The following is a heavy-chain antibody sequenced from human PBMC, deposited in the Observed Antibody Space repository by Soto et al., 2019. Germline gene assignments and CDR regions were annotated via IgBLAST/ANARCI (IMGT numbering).Heavy chain of an antibody. CDR3: ARQSYYDVLTGYLNWFDS. Sequence: GESLKISCRGSGFSFTSYWIGWVRQMPGKGLEWMGIISPIDSDTRYSPSFEGQVTISADNSISTAYLHWSSLKASDTGIYYCARQSYYDVLTGYLNWFDSWGRGTQVTV. J-gene: IGHJ5*01. D-gene: IGHD3-9*01. CDR2: ISPIDSDT. V-gene: IGHV5-51*01. CDR1: GFSFTSYW.